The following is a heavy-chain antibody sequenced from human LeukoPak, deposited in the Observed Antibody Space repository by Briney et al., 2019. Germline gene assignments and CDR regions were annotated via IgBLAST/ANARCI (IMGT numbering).Heavy chain of an antibody. Sequence: PGGSLRLSCAASGFTFSSYSMNWVRQAPGEGLEWVSSISSSSSYIYYADSVKGRFTISRDNAKNSLYLQMNSLRAEDTAVYYCARVGYCSSTSCYLRISDAFDIWGQGTMVTVSS. CDR2: ISSSSSYI. D-gene: IGHD2-2*01. V-gene: IGHV3-21*01. CDR3: ARVGYCSSTSCYLRISDAFDI. J-gene: IGHJ3*02. CDR1: GFTFSSYS.